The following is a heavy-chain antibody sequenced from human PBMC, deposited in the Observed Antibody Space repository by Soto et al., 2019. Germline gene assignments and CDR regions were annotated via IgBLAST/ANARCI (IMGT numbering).Heavy chain of an antibody. J-gene: IGHJ5*02. CDR2: INSDGSST. V-gene: IGHV3-74*01. CDR3: ARGATSFGVASRGFDP. CDR1: GFTFSSYW. Sequence: EVQLVESGGGLVQPGGSLRLSCAASGFTFSSYWMHWVRQAPGKGPVWVSRINSDGSSTSYADSVKGRFTISRDSAKNTLYLQMDSLRAEDTAVYYCARGATSFGVASRGFDPWGQGTLVTVSS. D-gene: IGHD3-3*01.